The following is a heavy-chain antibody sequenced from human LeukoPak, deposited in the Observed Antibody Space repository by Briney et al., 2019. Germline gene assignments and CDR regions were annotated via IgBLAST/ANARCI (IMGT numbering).Heavy chain of an antibody. CDR1: GYTFTGYY. Sequence: ASVKVSCKASGYTFTGYYMHWVRQAPGQGLEWMGWINPNTGGTNYAQKFQGRVTMTRDTSTSTAYMELSRLTSDDTAVYYCARDRYSYYLEYWGQGTLVTVSS. CDR3: ARDRYSYYLEY. D-gene: IGHD2-15*01. J-gene: IGHJ4*02. CDR2: INPNTGGT. V-gene: IGHV1-2*02.